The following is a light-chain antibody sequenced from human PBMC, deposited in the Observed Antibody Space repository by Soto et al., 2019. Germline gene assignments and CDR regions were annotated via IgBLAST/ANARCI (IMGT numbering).Light chain of an antibody. CDR2: EVS. CDR1: NCDVGNYNN. Sequence: QTVLSQPACVSGCHGQWITISCAGNNCDVGNYNNVYCNKQNTDKATKLIIYEVSNRPSGISNRFSDYKSGNTASLTISGLQAEVEVDYFCSTYTSTSTLQYVFGCGTKVTVL. J-gene: IGLJ1*01. CDR3: STYTSTSTLQYV. V-gene: IGLV2-14*01.